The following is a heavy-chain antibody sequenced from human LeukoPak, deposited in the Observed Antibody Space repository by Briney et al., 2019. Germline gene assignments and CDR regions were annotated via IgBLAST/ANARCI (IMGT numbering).Heavy chain of an antibody. J-gene: IGHJ4*02. CDR1: GGSISSSNW. CDR3: ARAPWGNFLDY. Sequence: SETLSLTCAVSGGSISSSNWWTWVRQPPGKGLEWLGEIYHSGSTSYNPSLKSRVTISVDTSKNQFSLKLSSVTAADTAVYYCARAPWGNFLDYWGQGTLVTVSS. V-gene: IGHV4-4*02. CDR2: IYHSGST. D-gene: IGHD3-16*01.